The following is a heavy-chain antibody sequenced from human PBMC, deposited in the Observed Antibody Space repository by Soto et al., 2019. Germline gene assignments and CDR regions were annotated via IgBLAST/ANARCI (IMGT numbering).Heavy chain of an antibody. V-gene: IGHV4-31*03. CDR3: ARATSFSGHHGY. J-gene: IGHJ4*02. CDR1: GGSFSSGGYY. CDR2: IYYSGST. Sequence: QLQESGPGLVKPSQTLSLACTVSGGSFSSGGYYWSWISQLPGKGLEWIGYIYYSGSTYYNPSLKSRFTISLGTSKNQFSLKLSSVTAADTAVYYCARATSFSGHHGYWGQGALGTVSS. D-gene: IGHD2-8*02.